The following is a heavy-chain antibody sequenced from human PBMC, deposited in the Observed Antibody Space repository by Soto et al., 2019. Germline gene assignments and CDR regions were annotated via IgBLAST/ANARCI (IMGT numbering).Heavy chain of an antibody. CDR3: AHRTTTVTWRFDP. V-gene: IGHV2-5*02. J-gene: IGHJ5*02. CDR1: GFSLTTSGVG. Sequence: QITLKESGPTLVKPTQTLTLTCTFSGFSLTTSGVGVGWIRQPPGKALEWLALIYWDDDKRYSPSLKSRLTTTKDTSKTQGVLTLTTMDPADTATYFCAHRTTTVTWRFDPWGQGTLVTVSS. D-gene: IGHD4-17*01. CDR2: IYWDDDK.